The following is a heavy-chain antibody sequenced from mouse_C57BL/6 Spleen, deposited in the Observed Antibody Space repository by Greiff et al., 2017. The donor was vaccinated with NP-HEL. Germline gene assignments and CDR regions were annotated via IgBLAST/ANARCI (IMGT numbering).Heavy chain of an antibody. CDR2: ISNGGGST. Sequence: EVQLVESGGGLVQPGGSLKLSCAASGFTFSDYYMYWVRQTPEKRLEWVAYISNGGGSTYYPDTVKGRFPISSDNAKNTLYLQMSRLKSEDTAMYYCARQVYDGAWFAYWGQGTLVTVSA. V-gene: IGHV5-12*01. CDR1: GFTFSDYY. J-gene: IGHJ3*01. CDR3: ARQVYDGAWFAY. D-gene: IGHD2-3*01.